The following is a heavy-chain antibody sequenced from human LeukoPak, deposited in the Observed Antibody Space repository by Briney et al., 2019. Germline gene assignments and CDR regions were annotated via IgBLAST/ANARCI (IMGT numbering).Heavy chain of an antibody. J-gene: IGHJ4*02. CDR1: GGSINSNLDY. D-gene: IGHD3-10*01. Sequence: PSETLSLTYTVSGGSINSNLDYWGWLRQPPGKGLDWIGSLYYSGTTYYNPSLKSRVTISVDTSKNQFSLKLSSVTAADTAVYYCARAGGVLGYFDYWGQGTLVTVSS. V-gene: IGHV4-39*01. CDR3: ARAGGVLGYFDY. CDR2: LYYSGTT.